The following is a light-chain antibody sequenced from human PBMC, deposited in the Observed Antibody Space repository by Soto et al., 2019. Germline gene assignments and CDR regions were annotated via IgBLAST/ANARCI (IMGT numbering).Light chain of an antibody. CDR2: GAS. CDR3: QQYGSSPPYT. CDR1: QSVSSSY. J-gene: IGKJ2*01. Sequence: EIVLTQSPGTLSLSPGERATLSCRASQSVSSSYLAWYQQKPGQAPRLLIYGASSRATGIPDRFSGSGSGTDFTLTIRRLEHEDFAVYYCQQYGSSPPYTFGQGTKLEIK. V-gene: IGKV3-20*01.